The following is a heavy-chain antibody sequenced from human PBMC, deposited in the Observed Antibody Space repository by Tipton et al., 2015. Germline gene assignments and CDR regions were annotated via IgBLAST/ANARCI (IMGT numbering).Heavy chain of an antibody. Sequence: SLRLSCVASGFTFSEYAMSWVRRAPGKGLEWVAAINGYDDSSYHADSVKGRFTISRDNSKNTLFLQMNSLRAEDTATYYCEKDSLIYGGYDYSVEYWGQGALVSVSS. J-gene: IGHJ4*02. CDR1: GFTFSEYA. CDR2: INGYDDSS. CDR3: EKDSLIYGGYDYSVEY. D-gene: IGHD5-12*01. V-gene: IGHV3-23*01.